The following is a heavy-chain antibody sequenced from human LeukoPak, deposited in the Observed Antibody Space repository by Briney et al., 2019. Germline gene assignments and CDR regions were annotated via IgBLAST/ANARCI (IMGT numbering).Heavy chain of an antibody. Sequence: SETLSLPCTVSGGSISSSSYYWGWIRQPPVKGLEWIGTIYYFGGTYYNPSLKSRVTISVDTSKNQFSLKLSSVTAADTAIYYCVRRDRSGCVDYWGQGTLVTVSS. CDR3: VRRDRSGCVDY. CDR2: IYYFGGT. V-gene: IGHV4-39*01. J-gene: IGHJ4*02. D-gene: IGHD6-19*01. CDR1: GGSISSSSYY.